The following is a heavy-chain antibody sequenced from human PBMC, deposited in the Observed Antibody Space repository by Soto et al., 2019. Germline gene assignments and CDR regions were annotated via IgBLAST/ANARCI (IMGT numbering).Heavy chain of an antibody. CDR3: ARDAGWFFDY. Sequence: PGGFLRLSCAASEVTFIGYSMTWVRQAPGKGLEWVSFISSTSTTIHYTDSVKGRFTISRDNAKKSLYLQMNSLRDEDTALYYCARDAGWFFDYWGQGTPVTVSS. CDR1: EVTFIGYS. J-gene: IGHJ4*02. V-gene: IGHV3-48*02. D-gene: IGHD6-19*01. CDR2: ISSTSTTI.